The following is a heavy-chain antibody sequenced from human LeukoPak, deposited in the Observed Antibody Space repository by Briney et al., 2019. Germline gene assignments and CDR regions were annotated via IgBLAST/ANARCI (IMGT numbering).Heavy chain of an antibody. J-gene: IGHJ3*02. CDR2: IYYSGST. CDR3: ARAYYDSSGAFDI. V-gene: IGHV4-59*01. D-gene: IGHD3-22*01. Sequence: SETLSLTCTVSGGSISSYYWSWIRQPPGKGLEWIGYIYYSGSTNYNPSLKSRVTISVDTSKNQFSLKLSSVTAADTAVYYCARAYYDSSGAFDIWGQGTMVTVSS. CDR1: GGSISSYY.